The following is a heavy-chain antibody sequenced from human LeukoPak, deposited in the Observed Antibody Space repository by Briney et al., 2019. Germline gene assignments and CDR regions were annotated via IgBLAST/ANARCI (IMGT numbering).Heavy chain of an antibody. CDR1: GFTFSSYW. D-gene: IGHD6-19*01. V-gene: IGHV3-74*01. CDR3: ARDRYSSGWGAAFDI. J-gene: IGHJ3*02. Sequence: QPGGSLRLSCAASGFTFSSYWMHWVRQAPGKGLVWVSRINSDGSSTSYADSVKGRFTISRDNAKNTLYLQMNSLRAEDTAVYYCARDRYSSGWGAAFDIWGQGTMVTVSS. CDR2: INSDGSST.